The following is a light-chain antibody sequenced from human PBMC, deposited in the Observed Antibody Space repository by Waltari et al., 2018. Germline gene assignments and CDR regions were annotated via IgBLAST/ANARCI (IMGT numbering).Light chain of an antibody. CDR3: HSYTDINTFV. Sequence: QAALSQPRSVSGSPGQSVTISCTGTNSDIGGHDYVSWYQQFPGTAPKLLIFEVFKRPSRVSDRFSGSKSANTASLTISGLQAEDEADYYCHSYTDINTFVFGPGTRLTVL. J-gene: IGLJ1*01. CDR2: EVF. CDR1: NSDIGGHDY. V-gene: IGLV2-11*01.